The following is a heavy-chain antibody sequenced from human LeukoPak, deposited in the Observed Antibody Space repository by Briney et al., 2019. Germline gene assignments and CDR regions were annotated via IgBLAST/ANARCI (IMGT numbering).Heavy chain of an antibody. CDR2: FSYGGTT. J-gene: IGHJ4*02. CDR3: ARRTAVARTAHFDY. CDR1: GGSIRSNNFS. D-gene: IGHD6-19*01. Sequence: SETLSLTCSVSGGSIRSNNFSRDWTRQPPGKGLEWIGSFSYGGTTYFNPSLKSRVTMSVDTSKNQFSLKVTSVTAADTAVYYCARRTAVARTAHFDYWGQGILVTVSS. V-gene: IGHV4-39*01.